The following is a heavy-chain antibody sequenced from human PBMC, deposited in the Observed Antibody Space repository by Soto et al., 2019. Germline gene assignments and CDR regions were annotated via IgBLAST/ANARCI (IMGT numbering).Heavy chain of an antibody. V-gene: IGHV3-30-3*01. Sequence: QVQLVESGGGVVQPGRSLRLSCAASGFTFSSYAMHWVRQAPGKGLEWVAVISYDGSNKYYADSVKGRFTISRDNSKNTLYLQMNSLRAEDTAVYYCARGVLQGMAYWGQGTLVTVSS. CDR2: ISYDGSNK. J-gene: IGHJ4*02. CDR3: ARGVLQGMAY. CDR1: GFTFSSYA. D-gene: IGHD1-26*01.